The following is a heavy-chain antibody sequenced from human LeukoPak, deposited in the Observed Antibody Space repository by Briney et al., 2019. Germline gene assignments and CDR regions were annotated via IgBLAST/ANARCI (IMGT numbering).Heavy chain of an antibody. V-gene: IGHV2-5*02. Sequence: SGPTLVKPTQTLTLTCTFSGFSLSTSGVGVGWIRQPPGKALEWLPLIYWDDDKRYSPSLKSRLTITKDTSKNQVVLTMTNMDPVDTATYYCAHRPPDPLDYYDSSGYHHWGQGTLVTVSS. CDR1: GFSLSTSGVG. D-gene: IGHD3-22*01. CDR2: IYWDDDK. CDR3: AHRPPDPLDYYDSSGYHH. J-gene: IGHJ5*02.